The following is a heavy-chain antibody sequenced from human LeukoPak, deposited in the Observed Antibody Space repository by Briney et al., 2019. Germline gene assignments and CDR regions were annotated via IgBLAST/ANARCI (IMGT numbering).Heavy chain of an antibody. V-gene: IGHV3-74*01. J-gene: IGHJ5*02. CDR3: AILTGIAAAA. D-gene: IGHD6-13*01. CDR2: INSDGSST. CDR1: GFTFISYW. Sequence: PGGSLRLSCAASGFTFISYWMHWVRQAPGKGLVWVSRINSDGSSTSYADSAKGRFTISRDNAKNTLYLQMNSLRAEDTAVYYCAILTGIAAAAWGQGTLVTVSS.